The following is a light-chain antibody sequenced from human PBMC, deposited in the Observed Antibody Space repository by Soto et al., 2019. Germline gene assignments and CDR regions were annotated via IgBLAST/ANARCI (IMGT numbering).Light chain of an antibody. J-gene: IGKJ1*01. Sequence: EVVMTQSPATLSVSPGERVTLSCRASQSINAHLAWDQLKPGQAPRLLIHGASTRATGIPARFSGSGFGTEFILTISSLQSEDFAVYYCQQYNTWLWTFGQGTKVEIQ. V-gene: IGKV3-15*01. CDR3: QQYNTWLWT. CDR2: GAS. CDR1: QSINAH.